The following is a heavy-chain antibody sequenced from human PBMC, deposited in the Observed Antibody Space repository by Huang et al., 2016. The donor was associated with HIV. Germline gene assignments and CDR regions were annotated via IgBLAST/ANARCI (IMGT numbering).Heavy chain of an antibody. CDR3: VKETVQWLVTY. CDR2: ISHDGNNN. Sequence: QVQVVESGGGVVQPGGSLRLSCAAAGFTFSGYGMHWVRQAPGKGLGGVALISHDGNNNYYADSVKGRFTVSRDTSKNTLYLHMNSLRPADTAVYYCVKETVQWLVTYWGQGTLVTVSS. D-gene: IGHD6-19*01. J-gene: IGHJ4*02. CDR1: GFTFSGYG. V-gene: IGHV3-30*02.